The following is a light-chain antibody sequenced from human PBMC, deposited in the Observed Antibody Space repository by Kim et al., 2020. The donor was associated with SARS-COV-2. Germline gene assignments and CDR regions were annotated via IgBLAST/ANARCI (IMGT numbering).Light chain of an antibody. V-gene: IGLV3-21*04. CDR2: NDR. CDR1: NIGSKS. CDR3: QVWDSGTDQVV. J-gene: IGLJ2*01. Sequence: SYELTQPPSVSVAPGETARITCGGNNIGSKSAHWYQQRPGQAPALVIYNDRDRPSGIPERFSGSNSGNTATLTISRVEAGDEADYYCQVWDSGTDQVVFGGGTKLTVL.